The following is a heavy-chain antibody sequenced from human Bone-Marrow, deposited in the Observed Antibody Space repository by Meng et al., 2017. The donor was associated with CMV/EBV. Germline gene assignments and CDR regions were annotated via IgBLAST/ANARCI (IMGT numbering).Heavy chain of an antibody. CDR2: IYYSGST. D-gene: IGHD3-16*01. J-gene: IGHJ6*02. CDR3: ARGGAPPSYYYYYYGRDV. V-gene: IGHV4-59*01. Sequence: SETLSLTCTVSGGSISSYYWSWIRQPPGKGLEWIGYIYYSGSTNYNPSLKRRVTISVDTSKNPFSLKLSSVTAADMPVYYCARGGAPPSYYYYYYGRDVWGQGTTVTVSS. CDR1: GGSISSYY.